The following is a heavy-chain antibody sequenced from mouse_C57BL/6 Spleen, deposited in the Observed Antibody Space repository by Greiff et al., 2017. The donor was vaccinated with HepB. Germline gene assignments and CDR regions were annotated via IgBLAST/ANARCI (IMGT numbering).Heavy chain of an antibody. D-gene: IGHD2-5*01. J-gene: IGHJ3*01. CDR2: INPSNGGT. CDR1: GYTFTSYW. CDR3: ATSYYSNFAWFAY. Sequence: VQLQQSGTELVKPGASVKLSCKASGYTFTSYWMHWVKQRPGQGLEWIGNINPSNGGTNYNEKFKSKATLTVDKSSSTAYMQLSSLTSEDSAVYYCATSYYSNFAWFAYWGQGTLVTVSA. V-gene: IGHV1-53*01.